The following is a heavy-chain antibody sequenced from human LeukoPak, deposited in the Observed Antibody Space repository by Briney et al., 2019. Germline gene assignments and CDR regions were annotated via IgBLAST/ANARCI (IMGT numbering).Heavy chain of an antibody. V-gene: IGHV4-34*01. CDR1: GGSFSGYY. J-gene: IGHJ4*02. CDR3: ARGYGGYPGY. CDR2: INHSGST. Sequence: SETLSLTCAVYGGSFSGYYWSWIRQPPGKGLEWIGEINHSGSTDYNPSLKSRVTISVDTSKNQFSLKLSSVTAADTAVYYCARGYGGYPGYWGQGTLVTVSS. D-gene: IGHD4-17*01.